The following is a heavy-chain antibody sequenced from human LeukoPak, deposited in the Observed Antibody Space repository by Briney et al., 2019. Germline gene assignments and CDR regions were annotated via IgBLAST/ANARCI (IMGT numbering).Heavy chain of an antibody. CDR1: GYSISSGYY. J-gene: IGHJ5*02. V-gene: IGHV4-38-2*02. D-gene: IGHD3-10*01. CDR2: IYYSGST. CDR3: ARDFGEFNNWFDP. Sequence: SETLSLTCTVSGYSISSGYYWGWIRQPPGKGLEWIGSIYYSGSTYYNPSLKSRVTISVDTSKNQFSLKLSSVTAADTAVYYCARDFGEFNNWFDPWGQGTLVTVSS.